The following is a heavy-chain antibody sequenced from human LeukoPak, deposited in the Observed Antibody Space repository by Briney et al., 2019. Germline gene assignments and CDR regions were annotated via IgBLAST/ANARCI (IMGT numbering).Heavy chain of an antibody. CDR2: IIPIFGTA. J-gene: IGHJ6*03. V-gene: IGHV1-69*05. CDR1: GGTFSSYA. Sequence: SSVKVSCKASGGTFSSYAISWVRQAPGQGLEWMGGIIPIFGTANYAQKFQGRVTITTDESTSTAYMELSSLRSEDAAVYYCARGTSYCSGGSCYLDYYYYMDVWGKGTTVTVSS. D-gene: IGHD2-15*01. CDR3: ARGTSYCSGGSCYLDYYYYMDV.